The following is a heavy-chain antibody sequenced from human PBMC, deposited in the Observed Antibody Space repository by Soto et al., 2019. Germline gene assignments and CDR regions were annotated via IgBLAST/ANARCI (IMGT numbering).Heavy chain of an antibody. V-gene: IGHV3-30-3*01. D-gene: IGHD6-19*01. CDR1: GFTFSNSA. CDR2: ISFDGNNK. CDR3: ARDRVVAGIGEVDY. Sequence: ESGGGVVQPGRSLRLSCAASGFTFSNSAMHWVRQAPGKGLEWVAVISFDGNNKYYVDSVKGRFTISRDNSKNTLYLQMNSLRAEDTAVYYCARDRVVAGIGEVDYWGQGTLVTVSS. J-gene: IGHJ4*02.